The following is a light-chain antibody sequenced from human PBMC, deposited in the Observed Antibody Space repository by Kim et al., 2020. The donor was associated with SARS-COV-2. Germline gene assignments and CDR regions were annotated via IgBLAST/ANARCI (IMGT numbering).Light chain of an antibody. CDR1: QNMNTS. J-gene: IGKJ1*01. V-gene: IGKV1-5*01. Sequence: ASVVSRVPIPCLARQNMNTSLDWYHPIPGKCPKLLIRDASILQGGVPSRFSGSGSGTQFSLTISSLQPDDSATYYCQQYNNYSWTFGQGTKVDIK. CDR3: QQYNNYSWT. CDR2: DAS.